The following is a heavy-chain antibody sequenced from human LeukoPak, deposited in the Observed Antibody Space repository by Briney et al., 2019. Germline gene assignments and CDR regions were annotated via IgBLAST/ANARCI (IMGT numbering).Heavy chain of an antibody. CDR3: ARDILTGSDY. J-gene: IGHJ4*02. CDR2: ISGSGGST. V-gene: IGHV3-23*01. Sequence: PGGSLRLSCAASGFTFSSYSMNWVRQAPGKGLEWVSAISGSGGSTYYADPVKGRFTISRDNSKNTLYLQMNSLRAEDTAVYYCARDILTGSDYWGQGTLVTVSS. D-gene: IGHD3-9*01. CDR1: GFTFSSYS.